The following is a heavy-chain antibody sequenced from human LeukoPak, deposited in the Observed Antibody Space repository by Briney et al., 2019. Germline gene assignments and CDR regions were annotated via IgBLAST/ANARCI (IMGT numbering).Heavy chain of an antibody. V-gene: IGHV4-38-2*02. J-gene: IGHJ4*02. CDR1: GYSIRSGNF. Sequence: SETLSLTCTVSGYSIRSGNFWGWVRQAPGKGLEWIGSIYQRATVHYNPSLKSRVTISLDTSKNHFSLNLRSMQASDTAVYYCARAFCVGECFVLHIFFDSWGQGTLVTVSS. CDR3: ARAFCVGECFVLHIFFDS. CDR2: IYQRATV. D-gene: IGHD2-21*01.